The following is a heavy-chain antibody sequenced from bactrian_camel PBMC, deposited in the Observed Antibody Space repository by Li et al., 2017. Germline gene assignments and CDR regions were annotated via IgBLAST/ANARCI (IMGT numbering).Heavy chain of an antibody. J-gene: IGHJ6*01. D-gene: IGHD6*01. CDR2: LYPDASRT. Sequence: VQLVESGGGSVQAGGSLRLSCGGFRVTRSLFCMAWFRQVPGKEREGIAALYPDASRTYYDDSVKGRFTIFQENANNTVYLQMNNLKSEDTAMYYCAAGPAIPLYGDNWRNARYFDLWGQGTQVTVS. CDR1: RVTRSLFC. V-gene: IGHV3S1*01. CDR3: AAGPAIPLYGDNWRNARYFDL.